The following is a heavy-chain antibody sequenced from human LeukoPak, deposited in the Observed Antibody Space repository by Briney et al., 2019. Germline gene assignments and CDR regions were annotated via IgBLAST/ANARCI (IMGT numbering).Heavy chain of an antibody. J-gene: IGHJ6*02. D-gene: IGHD3-3*01. CDR2: ISYDGSNK. CDR1: GFTFSSYG. V-gene: IGHV3-30*03. CDR3: ARGQGPQFGVVITYYYYYGMDV. Sequence: GGSLRLSCAASGFTFSSYGMHWVRQAPGKGLEWVAVISYDGSNKYYADSVKGRFTISRDNSKNTLYLQMNSLRAEDTAVYYCARGQGPQFGVVITYYYYYGMDVWGQGTTVTVSS.